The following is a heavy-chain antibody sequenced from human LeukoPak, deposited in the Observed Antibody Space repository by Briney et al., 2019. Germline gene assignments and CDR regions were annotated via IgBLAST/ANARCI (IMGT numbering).Heavy chain of an antibody. D-gene: IGHD6-13*01. V-gene: IGHV4-59*12. CDR2: IYYSGST. Sequence: PSETLSLTCTVSGGSISSYYWSWIRQPPGKGLEWIGYIYYSGSTNYNPSLKSRVTMSVDTSKNQFSLKLSSVTAADTAVYYCAKNRLYSSSWDAFDIWGQGTMVTVSS. CDR3: AKNRLYSSSWDAFDI. J-gene: IGHJ3*02. CDR1: GGSISSYY.